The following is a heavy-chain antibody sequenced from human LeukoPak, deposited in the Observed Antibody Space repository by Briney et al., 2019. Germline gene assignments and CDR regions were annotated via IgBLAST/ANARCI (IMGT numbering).Heavy chain of an antibody. D-gene: IGHD6-25*01. Sequence: SETLSLTCAVYGGSFSGYYWSWIRQPPREALEWIGDINHSGSTNYSPSLKSRVTISVDTSKNQFSLKLSSVTAADTAVYYCAREGGFYRPLDYSGQGTLVTVSS. J-gene: IGHJ4*02. CDR3: AREGGFYRPLDY. CDR1: GGSFSGYY. V-gene: IGHV4-34*01. CDR2: INHSGST.